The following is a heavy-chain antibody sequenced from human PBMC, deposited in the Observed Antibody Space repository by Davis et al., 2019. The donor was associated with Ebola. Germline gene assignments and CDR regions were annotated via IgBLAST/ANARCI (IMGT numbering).Heavy chain of an antibody. D-gene: IGHD4-17*01. CDR3: ARDPSTTVTTGAMDY. V-gene: IGHV3-21*01. CDR1: GFTFSSYS. Sequence: GESLKISCAASGFTFSSYSMNWVRQAPGKGLEWVSSISSSSSYIYYADSVKGRFTISRDNAKNSLYLQMNSLRAEDTAVYYCARDPSTTVTTGAMDYWGQGTLVTVSS. CDR2: ISSSSSYI. J-gene: IGHJ4*02.